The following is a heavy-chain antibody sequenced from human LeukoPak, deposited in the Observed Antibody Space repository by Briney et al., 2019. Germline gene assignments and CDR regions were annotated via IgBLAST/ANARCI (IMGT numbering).Heavy chain of an antibody. Sequence: PSETLSLTCTVSAASISSSDYYWGWIRQPPGKGLEWIGSLYSGGLTYYNPSLKSRVTISVDTSKNQFSLKVTSVTAADTAVYSCASGGYSSGWYGSFDIWGQWTVVTVSS. CDR1: AASISSSDYY. D-gene: IGHD6-19*01. J-gene: IGHJ3*02. V-gene: IGHV4-39*01. CDR2: LYSGGLT. CDR3: ASGGYSSGWYGSFDI.